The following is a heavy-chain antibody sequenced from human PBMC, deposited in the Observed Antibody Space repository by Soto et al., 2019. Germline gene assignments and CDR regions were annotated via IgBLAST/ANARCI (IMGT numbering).Heavy chain of an antibody. CDR3: AREREYYGSGSYYTRFYYYYMDV. V-gene: IGHV4-34*01. CDR1: GGSFSGYY. J-gene: IGHJ6*03. D-gene: IGHD3-10*01. Sequence: SETLSLTCAVYGGSFSGYYWSWIRQPPGKGLEWIGEINHSGSTNYNPSLKSRVTISVDTSKNQFSLKLSSVTAADTAVYYCAREREYYGSGSYYTRFYYYYMDVWGKGTTVTVSS. CDR2: INHSGST.